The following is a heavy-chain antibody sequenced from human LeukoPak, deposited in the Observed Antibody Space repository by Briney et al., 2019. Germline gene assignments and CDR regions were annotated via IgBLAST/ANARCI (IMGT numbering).Heavy chain of an antibody. D-gene: IGHD3-3*01. CDR3: ARDLGDDFWSGYPSY. CDR2: ISSSSSTI. CDR1: GFTFSSYS. J-gene: IGHJ4*02. V-gene: IGHV3-48*01. Sequence: GGSLRLSCAASGFTFSSYSMNWVRQAPGKGLEWVSYISSSSSTIYYADSVKGRFTISRDNAKNSLYLQMNSLRAEDTAVYYCARDLGDDFWSGYPSYWGQGTLVTVSS.